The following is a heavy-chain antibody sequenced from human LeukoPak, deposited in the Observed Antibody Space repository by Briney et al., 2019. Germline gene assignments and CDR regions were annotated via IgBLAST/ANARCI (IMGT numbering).Heavy chain of an antibody. CDR3: ARVYSYGSGSLPWFDP. CDR2: IFYSGST. Sequence: SETLSLACAVYGGSFSGYYWNWIRQPPGKGLEWLGYIFYSGSTNYNPSLKSRVTISVDTSKNQFSLKLTSVAAADTAVYYCARVYSYGSGSLPWFDPWGQGTLVTVSS. D-gene: IGHD3-10*01. J-gene: IGHJ5*02. V-gene: IGHV4-59*01. CDR1: GGSFSGYY.